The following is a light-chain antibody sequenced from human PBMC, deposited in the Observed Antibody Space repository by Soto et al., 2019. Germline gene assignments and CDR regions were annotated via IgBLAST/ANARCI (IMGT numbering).Light chain of an antibody. CDR1: QNVNIN. Sequence: EIVMTQSPVTLSVSPGERVTLSCRASQNVNINLAWYQQRPGQAPRVLIYGASNRASGIPDRFSGSGSGTDFTLTISSREPDDFALYYCQQYKDWPPLPFGGGTRVEIK. CDR2: GAS. V-gene: IGKV3D-15*01. J-gene: IGKJ4*01. CDR3: QQYKDWPPLP.